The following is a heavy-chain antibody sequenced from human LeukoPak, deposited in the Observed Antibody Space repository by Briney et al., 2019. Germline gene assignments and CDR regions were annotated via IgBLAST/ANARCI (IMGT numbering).Heavy chain of an antibody. Sequence: ASVNVSCKASGGTFSSYAISWVRQAPGQGLEWMGRIIPILGIANYAQKFQGGVTITADKSTSTAYMELSSLRSGDTAVYYCAREGSYCGGDCYLVYWGQGTLVTVSS. CDR1: GGTFSSYA. CDR3: AREGSYCGGDCYLVY. D-gene: IGHD2-21*02. J-gene: IGHJ4*02. V-gene: IGHV1-69*04. CDR2: IIPILGIA.